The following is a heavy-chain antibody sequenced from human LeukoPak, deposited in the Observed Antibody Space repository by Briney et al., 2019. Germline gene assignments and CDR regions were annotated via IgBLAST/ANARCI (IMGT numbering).Heavy chain of an antibody. D-gene: IGHD3-3*01. CDR3: ARGRFLEWLSNWFDP. Sequence: SETLSLTCTVSGGSISSSSHPWGWIRQPPGKGLEWTGSIYYTGRTYYNPSLKSRVTISVDTSKNQFSLKLSSVTAADTAVYYCARGRFLEWLSNWFDPWGQGTLVTVSS. CDR2: IYYTGRT. V-gene: IGHV4-39*07. J-gene: IGHJ5*02. CDR1: GGSISSSSHP.